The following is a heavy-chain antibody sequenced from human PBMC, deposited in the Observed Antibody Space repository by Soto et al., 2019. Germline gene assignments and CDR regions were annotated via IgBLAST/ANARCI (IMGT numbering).Heavy chain of an antibody. J-gene: IGHJ5*02. CDR3: ARLITIFGVVIPNCFDP. D-gene: IGHD3-3*01. Sequence: QITLKESGPTLVKPTQTLTLTCTFSGFSLSTSGVGVGWIRQPPGKALEWLALIYWDDDKRYSPSLKSRLTITKDTSKNQVVLTMTNMDPVDTATYYCARLITIFGVVIPNCFDPWGQGTLVTVSS. CDR1: GFSLSTSGVG. CDR2: IYWDDDK. V-gene: IGHV2-5*02.